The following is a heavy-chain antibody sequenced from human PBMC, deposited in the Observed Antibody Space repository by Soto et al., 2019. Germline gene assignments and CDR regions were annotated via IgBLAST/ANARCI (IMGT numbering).Heavy chain of an antibody. Sequence: SVKVSCKASGGTFSSYAISWVRQAPGQGLESMGGIIPIFGTANYAQKFQGRVTITADKSTSTAYMELSSLRSEDTAVYYCARAGGYYDFWSGHPIPFDYWGQGTLVTVSS. D-gene: IGHD3-3*01. J-gene: IGHJ4*02. V-gene: IGHV1-69*06. CDR1: GGTFSSYA. CDR2: IIPIFGTA. CDR3: ARAGGYYDFWSGHPIPFDY.